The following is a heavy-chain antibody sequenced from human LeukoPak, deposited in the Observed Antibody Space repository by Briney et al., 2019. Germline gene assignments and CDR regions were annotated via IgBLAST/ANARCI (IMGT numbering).Heavy chain of an antibody. V-gene: IGHV4-30-4*02. Sequence: PSDTLSLTCTVSGGSISSGDYYWSWIRKPPGKGLEWIGYIYYSGSTYYNPSLKSRVTISVDTSKNQFSLKLSSVTAADTAVYYCARARFLEWLFFDYWGQGTLVTVSS. CDR3: ARARFLEWLFFDY. J-gene: IGHJ4*02. CDR2: IYYSGST. D-gene: IGHD3-3*01. CDR1: GGSISSGDYY.